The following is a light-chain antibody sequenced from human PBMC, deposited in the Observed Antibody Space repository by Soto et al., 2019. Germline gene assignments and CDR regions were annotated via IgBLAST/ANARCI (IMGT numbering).Light chain of an antibody. CDR1: QSLQHNNGNTL. J-gene: IGKJ1*01. CDR2: LAS. Sequence: EIVMTQSPLSLTVTPGEPASISCKSSQSLQHNNGNTLLDWYMQKPGQSPQLLIYLASRRAPGAPDRVSGSGSGTDFTLRLITVEADDAAIYYCMQALQTPRTFGQGTKLEI. V-gene: IGKV2-28*01. CDR3: MQALQTPRT.